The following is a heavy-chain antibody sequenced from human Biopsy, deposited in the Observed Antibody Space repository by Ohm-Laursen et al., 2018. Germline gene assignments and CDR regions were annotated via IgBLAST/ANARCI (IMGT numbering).Heavy chain of an antibody. V-gene: IGHV1-18*01. D-gene: IGHD3-10*01. CDR1: GYTFTTYA. CDR2: ISTYNGNT. Sequence: ASVKVSCKSSGYTFTTYAISWVRQAPGQGLEWMGWISTYNGNTNYAQKVQGRVTMTTDTSTSTAYMELRSLRSDDTAVYYCARGIGSMVRGVIINVNNWFDPWGQGTLVTVSS. J-gene: IGHJ5*02. CDR3: ARGIGSMVRGVIINVNNWFDP.